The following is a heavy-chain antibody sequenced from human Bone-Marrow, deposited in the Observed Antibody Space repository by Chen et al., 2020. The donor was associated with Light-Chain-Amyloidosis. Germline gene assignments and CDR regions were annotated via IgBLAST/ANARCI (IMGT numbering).Heavy chain of an antibody. CDR2: VTNSSSNI. J-gene: IGHJ5*02. CDR1: GFTFSNYD. V-gene: IGHV3-21*01. Sequence: EVQLVESGGGLVKPGGSLRLSCAASGFTFSNYDMNGVRQVPGKGLEWISAVTNSSSNIYYADSVRGRFTISRDNAKNSLYLQMNSLRAEDTAMYYCASSAPDPSSWGQGTLVTVSS. CDR3: ASSAPDPSS.